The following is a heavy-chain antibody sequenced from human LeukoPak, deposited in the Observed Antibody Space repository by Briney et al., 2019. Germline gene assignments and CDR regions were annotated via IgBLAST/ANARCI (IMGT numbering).Heavy chain of an antibody. V-gene: IGHV3-7*01. J-gene: IGHJ3*02. CDR1: GFTFSSYW. Sequence: GGSLRLSCAASGFTFSSYWMSWVRQAPGKELEWVANIKQDGSEKYYVDSVKGRFTISRDNAKNSLYLQMNSLRAEDTAVYYCAEQLGNGAFDIWGQGTVVTVSS. D-gene: IGHD1-1*01. CDR2: IKQDGSEK. CDR3: AEQLGNGAFDI.